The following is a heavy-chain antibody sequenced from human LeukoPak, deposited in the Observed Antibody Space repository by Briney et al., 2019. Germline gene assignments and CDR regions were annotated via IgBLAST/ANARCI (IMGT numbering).Heavy chain of an antibody. CDR2: ISSSSSYI. CDR1: GFTFSSYS. V-gene: IGHV3-21*01. J-gene: IGHJ4*02. Sequence: PGGSLRLSCAASGFTFSSYSMNWVRQAPGKGLEWVSSISSSSSYIYYADSVKGRFTISRDNAKNSLYLQMNSLRAEDTAVYYCARDLYGYNPFDYWGQGTLVTVSS. D-gene: IGHD5-24*01. CDR3: ARDLYGYNPFDY.